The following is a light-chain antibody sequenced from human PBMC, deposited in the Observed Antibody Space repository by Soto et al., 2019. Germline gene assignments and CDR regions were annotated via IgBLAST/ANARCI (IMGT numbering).Light chain of an antibody. CDR3: QQSYTTPRT. Sequence: DIQMTQAPSSLPASVGDRVSITCRASQTIGNYLNWYQQRPGKAPNLLISAASTLQSGVPSRFSGSGSGTDFSLTITSLHPEDFATYYCQQSYTTPRTFGQGTKVEI. CDR2: AAS. J-gene: IGKJ1*01. V-gene: IGKV1-39*01. CDR1: QTIGNY.